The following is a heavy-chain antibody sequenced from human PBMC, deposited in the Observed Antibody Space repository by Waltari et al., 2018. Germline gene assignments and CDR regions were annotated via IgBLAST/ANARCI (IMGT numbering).Heavy chain of an antibody. CDR3: ARGRIAAAQCDD. J-gene: IGHJ4*02. CDR1: GGSFSGYY. D-gene: IGHD6-13*01. V-gene: IGHV4-34*01. Sequence: QVQLQQWGAGLLKPSETLSLTCAVYGGSFSGYYWSWIRQPPGKGLEGIGEIHHVGSTNDNPSLKSRDTISGDTSKNQFSLKLSSGAAADTAVYYCARGRIAAAQCDDWGQGTLVTVSS. CDR2: IHHVGST.